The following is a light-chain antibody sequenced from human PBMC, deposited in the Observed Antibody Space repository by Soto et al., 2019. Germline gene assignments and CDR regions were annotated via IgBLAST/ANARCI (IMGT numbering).Light chain of an antibody. Sequence: QSVLTQPASVSRSPGQSITIFCTGTISDVGGYNYVSWYQQHPGKAPKLMIYDVSNRPSGVSNRFSGSKSGNTASLNISGLQAEDEADYYCSSSTSSSTYVFGTGTKVTV. CDR2: DVS. V-gene: IGLV2-14*01. CDR3: SSSTSSSTYV. CDR1: ISDVGGYNY. J-gene: IGLJ1*01.